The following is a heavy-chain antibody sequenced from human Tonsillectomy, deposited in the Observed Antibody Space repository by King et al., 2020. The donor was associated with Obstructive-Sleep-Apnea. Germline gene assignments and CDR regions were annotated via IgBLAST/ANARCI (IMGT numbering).Heavy chain of an antibody. D-gene: IGHD6-13*01. Sequence: VQLQQWGAGLLKPSETLSLTCAVYVGAFRGYYWSWIRQPPGKGLEWSWEINDRWRTNYNPSLNSRVTISLDPSKNQVSPELTPVTAADTAVYYCARGGWGSSWPFDYWGQGTLVTVSS. V-gene: IGHV4-34*01. CDR1: VGAFRGYY. CDR2: INDRWRT. CDR3: ARGGWGSSWPFDY. J-gene: IGHJ4*02.